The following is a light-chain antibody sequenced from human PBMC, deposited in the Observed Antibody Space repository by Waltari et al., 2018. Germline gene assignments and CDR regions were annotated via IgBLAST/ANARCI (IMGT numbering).Light chain of an antibody. CDR2: DAS. CDR1: QDISKF. CDR3: QQYDDLPCT. Sequence: DIQMTQSPSSLSASVGDRVTITCQASQDISKFLNWYQQKPGKAPKLLIYDASNLETGVPSRFSGSGSGTDFTFTIRSLQPEDIATYYCQQYDDLPCTFGQGTKLEIK. J-gene: IGKJ2*02. V-gene: IGKV1-33*01.